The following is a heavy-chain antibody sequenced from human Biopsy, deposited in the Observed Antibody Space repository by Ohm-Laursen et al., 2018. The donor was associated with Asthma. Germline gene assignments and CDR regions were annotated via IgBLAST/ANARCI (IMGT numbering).Heavy chain of an antibody. D-gene: IGHD3-22*01. J-gene: IGHJ4*02. CDR2: IYYSGST. Sequence: ILSLTCTVSYGSITSGGYYWTWIRQHPGKGLEWIGFIYYSGSTYYSPSLKSRVSISIDTSKNQFSLKLSSVTAADTAVYYCARAQDYYDSRGYYRSFDYWGQGTLVTVSS. CDR1: YGSITSGGYY. V-gene: IGHV4-31*03. CDR3: ARAQDYYDSRGYYRSFDY.